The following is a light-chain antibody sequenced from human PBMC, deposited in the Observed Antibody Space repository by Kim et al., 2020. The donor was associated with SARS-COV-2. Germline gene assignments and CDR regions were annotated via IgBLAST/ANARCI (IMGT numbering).Light chain of an antibody. CDR3: QQYGSSPYT. J-gene: IGKJ2*01. V-gene: IGKV3-20*01. Sequence: PGERATLSCRARQSISSSFLAWYQQKPGQSPRLLIYGASSRATGIPDRFSGSGSGTDFTLTISRLEPEDLAVYYCQQYGSSPYTFGQGTKLEI. CDR2: GAS. CDR1: QSISSSF.